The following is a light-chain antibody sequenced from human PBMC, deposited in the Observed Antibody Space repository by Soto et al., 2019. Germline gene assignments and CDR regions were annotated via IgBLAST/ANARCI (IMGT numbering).Light chain of an antibody. CDR1: SSNIGSHH. J-gene: IGLJ2*01. CDR2: RSD. V-gene: IGLV1-47*01. CDR3: AALGDSLV. Sequence: QSVLSQPPSASGTPGQRVTIPCSGSSSNIGSHHVNCYQHLPGTAPKLLIYRSDQRPSGVPDRFTGSKSVTSASLAISGLRSEDEAVYYCAALGDSLVFGGGTKLTVL.